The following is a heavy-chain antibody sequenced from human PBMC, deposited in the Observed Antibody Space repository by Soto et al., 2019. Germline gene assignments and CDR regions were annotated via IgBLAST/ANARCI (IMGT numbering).Heavy chain of an antibody. J-gene: IGHJ4*02. CDR1: GFTVSSNY. CDR2: IHSGGST. CDR3: ARGYSGSWGYFDY. V-gene: IGHV3-66*01. Sequence: GGSLRLSCAASGFTVSSNYMNWVRQAPGKGLEWVAIIHSGGSTFYADSVKGRFTISSDSYNNTLYLQMNSLSAEDTAVYYCARGYSGSWGYFDYWGQGTLVTVSS. D-gene: IGHD6-13*01.